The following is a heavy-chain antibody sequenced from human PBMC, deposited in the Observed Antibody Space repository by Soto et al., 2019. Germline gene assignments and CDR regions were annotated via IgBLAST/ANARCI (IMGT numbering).Heavy chain of an antibody. J-gene: IGHJ4*02. CDR3: AREGIKIWFSEGDFDY. CDR2: INPSGGST. Sequence: ASVKVSCKASGYTFTSYYMHWVRQAPGQGLEWMGIINPSGGSTSYAQKFQGRVTMTRDTSTSKVYMELRSLRSEDTDVYYCAREGIKIWFSEGDFDYWGQGTLVTVSS. CDR1: GYTFTSYY. V-gene: IGHV1-46*01. D-gene: IGHD5-18*01.